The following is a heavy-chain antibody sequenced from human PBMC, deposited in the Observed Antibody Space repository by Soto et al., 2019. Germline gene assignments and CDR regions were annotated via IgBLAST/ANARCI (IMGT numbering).Heavy chain of an antibody. CDR3: ARLVLRYNNTRNLFAP. J-gene: IGHJ5*02. V-gene: IGHV4-39*01. D-gene: IGHD3-9*01. CDR2: IYYSGST. CDR1: GGSISSSSYY. Sequence: SETLSLTCTVSGGSISSSSYYWGWIRQPPGKGLEWIGSIYYSGSTYYNPSLKSRVTISLDTSKNQFSLKLSSVAAADTAVYFCARLVLRYNNTRNLFAPCGQGTLVTVSS.